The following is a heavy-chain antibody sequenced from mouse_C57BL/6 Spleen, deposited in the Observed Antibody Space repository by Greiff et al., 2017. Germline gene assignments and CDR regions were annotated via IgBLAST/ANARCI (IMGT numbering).Heavy chain of an antibody. CDR1: GFTFSSYA. V-gene: IGHV5-4*03. CDR3: ARAPPKAD. CDR2: ISDGGSYT. Sequence: EVKVEESGGGLVKPGGSLKLSCAASGFTFSSYAMSWVRQTPEKRLEWVATISDGGSYTYYPDNVKGRFTISRDNAKNNLYLQMSHLKSEDTAMYYCARAPPKADWGKGTLVTVSA. J-gene: IGHJ3*01.